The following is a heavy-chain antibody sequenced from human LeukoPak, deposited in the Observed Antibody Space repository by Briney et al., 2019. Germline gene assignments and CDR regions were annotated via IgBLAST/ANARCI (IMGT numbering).Heavy chain of an antibody. CDR3: AKDWSCDY. CDR2: ISDSGSKT. V-gene: IGHV3-23*01. CDR1: GFTFSSYA. D-gene: IGHD1-26*01. J-gene: IGHJ4*02. Sequence: GGSLRLSCAASGFTFSSYAMTWVRQAPGKGLEWVSAISDSGSKTHHADSVKGRFTISRDNSKNTVYLQMNSLRAEDTALYYCAKDWSCDYWGQGTLVTVSS.